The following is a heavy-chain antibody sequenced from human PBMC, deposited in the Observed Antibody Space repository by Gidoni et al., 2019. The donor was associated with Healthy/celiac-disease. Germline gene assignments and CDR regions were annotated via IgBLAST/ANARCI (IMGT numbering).Heavy chain of an antibody. J-gene: IGHJ6*03. V-gene: IGHV3-23*01. D-gene: IGHD2-2*01. Sequence: EVQLLESGGGWVQPGGSLRLSCAASGFTFSSYAMSWVRQAPGKGLEWVSAISGSGGSTYYADSVKGRFTISRDNSKNTLYLQMNSLRAEDTAVYYCAKDTSIVVPAANYYYYYMDVWGKGTTVTVSS. CDR1: GFTFSSYA. CDR3: AKDTSIVVPAANYYYYYMDV. CDR2: ISGSGGST.